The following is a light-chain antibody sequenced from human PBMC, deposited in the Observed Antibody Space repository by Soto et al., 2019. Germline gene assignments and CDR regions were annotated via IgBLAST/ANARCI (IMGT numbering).Light chain of an antibody. Sequence: EIVMTQSPATLSVSPGERATLSCRASQSVSSNLAWYQQKPGQAPRLLIYGASTRATGIPARFSGSGSGTAFTLTIRSLQSEDFAVYYCQQYNNWWTFGQGTKVEIK. CDR1: QSVSSN. CDR2: GAS. J-gene: IGKJ1*01. V-gene: IGKV3-15*01. CDR3: QQYNNWWT.